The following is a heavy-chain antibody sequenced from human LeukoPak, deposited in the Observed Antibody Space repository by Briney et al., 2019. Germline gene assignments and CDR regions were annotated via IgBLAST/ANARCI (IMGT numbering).Heavy chain of an antibody. J-gene: IGHJ5*02. D-gene: IGHD5-12*01. Sequence: PSETLSLTCAVYGGSFSGYYWSWIRQPPGKGLEWIGEINHSGSTNYNPSLKSRVTISVDTSKNQFSLKLSSVTAADTAVYYCARALRDGYNYNWFDPWGQGTLVTVSS. CDR2: INHSGST. V-gene: IGHV4-34*01. CDR1: GGSFSGYY. CDR3: ARALRDGYNYNWFDP.